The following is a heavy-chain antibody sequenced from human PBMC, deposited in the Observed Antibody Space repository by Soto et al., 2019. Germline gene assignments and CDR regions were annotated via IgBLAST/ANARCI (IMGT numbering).Heavy chain of an antibody. CDR3: ARDRPTDH. CDR2: ITGDTHEA. V-gene: IGHV1-18*01. Sequence: QVQLVQSGAEVKKPGASVTVSCKPSGYTFSRYAMSWLRQAPGQGLEWMGWITGDTHEAIYAQKFQGRVVLTRDRSTSTAYMELRSLTYDDTAVYYCARDRPTDHWGQGTLVTVSS. CDR1: GYTFSRYA. J-gene: IGHJ5*02.